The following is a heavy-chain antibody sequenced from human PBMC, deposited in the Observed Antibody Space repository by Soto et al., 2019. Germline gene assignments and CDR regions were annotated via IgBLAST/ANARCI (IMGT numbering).Heavy chain of an antibody. CDR1: GFTFHDYA. V-gene: IGHV3-9*01. Sequence: EVQLVESGGALVQPGRSLRLSCASSGFTFHDYALHWVWQAPGKGLEWVSGISWNSGNIGYADSVKGRFTISRDNAKNSLYLQMNSLRVEDTALYYCAILEKGGMDVWGHGTTVTVSS. CDR2: ISWNSGNI. J-gene: IGHJ6*02. CDR3: AILEKGGMDV. D-gene: IGHD1-1*01.